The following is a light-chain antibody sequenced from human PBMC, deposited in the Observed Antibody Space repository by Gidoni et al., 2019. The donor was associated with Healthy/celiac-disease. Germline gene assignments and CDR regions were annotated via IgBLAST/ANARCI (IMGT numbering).Light chain of an antibody. Sequence: EIQMTQSSSSLSASVVDRVTITCRASQSISSYLNWYQQKPGKAPKLLIYAASSLQSGVPSRFSGSGSVTDFTLTISSLQPEDFATYYCQQSYSTPPLTFGQGTRLEIK. J-gene: IGKJ5*01. CDR2: AAS. CDR3: QQSYSTPPLT. V-gene: IGKV1-39*01. CDR1: QSISSY.